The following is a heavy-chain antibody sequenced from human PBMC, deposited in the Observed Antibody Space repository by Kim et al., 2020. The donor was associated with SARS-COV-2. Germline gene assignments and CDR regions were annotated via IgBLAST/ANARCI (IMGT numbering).Heavy chain of an antibody. CDR1: GGSISSGSYY. J-gene: IGHJ4*02. Sequence: SETLSLTCTVSGGSISSGSYYWSWIRQPAGKGLEWIGRIYTSASTNYNPSLKSRVTISVDTSKNQFSLKLSSVTAADTAVYYCARGGGLFDYWGQGTLVTVSS. CDR2: IYTSAST. CDR3: ARGGGLFDY. D-gene: IGHD3-16*01. V-gene: IGHV4-61*02.